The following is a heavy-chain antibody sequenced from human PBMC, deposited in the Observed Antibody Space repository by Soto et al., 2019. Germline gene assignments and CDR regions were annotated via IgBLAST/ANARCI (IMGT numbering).Heavy chain of an antibody. J-gene: IGHJ5*02. V-gene: IGHV1-69*02. CDR3: ARTRGLSSSWFDP. CDR2: IIPILGIA. CDR1: GGAFSSYT. Sequence: SVKVSCKASGGAFSSYTISWVRQAPGQGLEWMGRIIPILGIANYAQKFQGRVTITADKSTSTAYMELSSLRSEDTAVYYCARTRGLSSSWFDPWGQGTLVTVSS. D-gene: IGHD4-17*01.